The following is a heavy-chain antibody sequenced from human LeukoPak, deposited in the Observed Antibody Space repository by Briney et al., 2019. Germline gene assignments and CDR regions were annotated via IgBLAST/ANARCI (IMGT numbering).Heavy chain of an antibody. CDR2: MSGSGGRT. V-gene: IGHV3-23*01. D-gene: IGHD3-10*01. CDR1: GFTFNTYA. J-gene: IGHJ4*02. CDR3: AKGYYYGSGSYYQLPSPFDY. Sequence: GGSLRLSCAASGFTFNTYAMSWVRQAPGKGLEWVSAMSGSGGRTYYADSVKGRFTISRDNSKNTLYLQMNSLRAEDTAVYYCAKGYYYGSGSYYQLPSPFDYWGQGTLVTVSS.